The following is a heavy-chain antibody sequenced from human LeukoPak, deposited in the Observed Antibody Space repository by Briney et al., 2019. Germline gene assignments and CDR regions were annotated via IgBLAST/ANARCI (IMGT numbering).Heavy chain of an antibody. CDR1: GYTFTSYG. D-gene: IGHD3-3*01. Sequence: RASVKVSCKASGYTFTSYGISWVRQAPGQRLEWMGWISAYNGNTNYPQKLQGRVTMTTDTSTSTAYMELRSVRSDDTAVYYCARSVVDFWSGYSERPKNAFDIWGQGTMVTVSS. J-gene: IGHJ3*02. CDR2: ISAYNGNT. V-gene: IGHV1-18*01. CDR3: ARSVVDFWSGYSERPKNAFDI.